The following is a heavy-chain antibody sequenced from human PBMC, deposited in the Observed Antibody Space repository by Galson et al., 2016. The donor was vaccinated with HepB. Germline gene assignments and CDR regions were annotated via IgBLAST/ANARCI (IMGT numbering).Heavy chain of an antibody. J-gene: IGHJ4*02. CDR3: ARDPSSWYYFDY. Sequence: SPRLSCAASGFTFSDYWMHWVRQAPGKGLEWVANIKQDGSEKYYVDSVKGRFTISRDNAKNSLYLQMNSLRDEDTAVYFCARDPSSWYYFDYWGQGTLVTVSS. V-gene: IGHV3-7*03. CDR1: GFTFSDYW. CDR2: IKQDGSEK. D-gene: IGHD2-2*01.